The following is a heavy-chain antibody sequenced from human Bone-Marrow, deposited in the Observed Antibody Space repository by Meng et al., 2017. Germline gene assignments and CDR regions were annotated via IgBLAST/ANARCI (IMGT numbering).Heavy chain of an antibody. CDR1: GFTFSSYG. J-gene: IGHJ6*02. Sequence: GGSLRLSCAASGFTFSSYGMHWVRQAPGKGLEWVAVIWYDGSNKYYADSVKGRFTISRDNSKNTLYLQMNSLRAEDTAVYYCAGLGGYDSSGYYYGDYYYGMDVWGQGTTVTVSS. D-gene: IGHD3-22*01. V-gene: IGHV3-33*01. CDR3: AGLGGYDSSGYYYGDYYYGMDV. CDR2: IWYDGSNK.